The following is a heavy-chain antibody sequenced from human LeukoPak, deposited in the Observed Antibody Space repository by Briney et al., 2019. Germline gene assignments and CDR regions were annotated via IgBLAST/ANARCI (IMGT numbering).Heavy chain of an antibody. V-gene: IGHV1-18*01. CDR2: ISAYNGNT. Sequence: ASVKVSCKASGYTFTSYGISWVRQAPGQGLEWMGWISAYNGNTNYAQKLQGRVTMTTDTSTSTAYMELRSLRPDDTAVYYCARAYGDYAYYYYYYMDVWGKGTTVTVSS. CDR3: ARAYGDYAYYYYYYMDV. CDR1: GYTFTSYG. J-gene: IGHJ6*03. D-gene: IGHD4-17*01.